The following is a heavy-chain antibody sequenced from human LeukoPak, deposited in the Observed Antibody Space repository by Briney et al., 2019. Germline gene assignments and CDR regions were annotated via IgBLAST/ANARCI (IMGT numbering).Heavy chain of an antibody. CDR3: ARDFFWSGYYVDY. V-gene: IGHV3-23*01. CDR1: GFTFSTYA. J-gene: IGHJ4*02. D-gene: IGHD3-3*01. Sequence: GGSLRLSCAASGFTFSTYAMTWVRQAPGQGLEWVSSISGSGSGTYYADSVKGRFTISRDNSKNTLYLQMNSLRAEDTAVYYCARDFFWSGYYVDYWGQGTLVTVSS. CDR2: ISGSGSGT.